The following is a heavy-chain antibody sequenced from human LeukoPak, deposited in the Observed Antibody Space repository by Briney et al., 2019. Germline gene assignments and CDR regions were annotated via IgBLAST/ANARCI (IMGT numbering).Heavy chain of an antibody. J-gene: IGHJ4*02. CDR3: ARGGSGYYWAFDC. CDR1: GFTVNSYY. Sequence: GGSLRLSCAASGFTVNSYYMSWVRQAQGKGLEWVSLIYGDGSTSYADSVKGRFTISRDNSKKTLSLQMNSLRAEDTAMYYCARGGSGYYWAFDCWGQGTLVTVSS. D-gene: IGHD3-22*01. V-gene: IGHV3-53*01. CDR2: IYGDGST.